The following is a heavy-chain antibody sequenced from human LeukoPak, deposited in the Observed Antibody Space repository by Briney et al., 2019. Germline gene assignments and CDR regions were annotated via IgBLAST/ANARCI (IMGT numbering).Heavy chain of an antibody. CDR2: IYTSGST. Sequence: SDTLSLTCTVSGGSISSYYWSWIRQPPGKGLEWIGYIYTSGSTNYHPSLKSPVTISVDTSKNQFSLKLSSVTAADTAVYYCARRTGEVITFGGFIPSVWFDPWGQGTLVTVSS. CDR3: ARRTGEVITFGGFIPSVWFDP. D-gene: IGHD3-16*02. V-gene: IGHV4-4*09. CDR1: GGSISSYY. J-gene: IGHJ5*02.